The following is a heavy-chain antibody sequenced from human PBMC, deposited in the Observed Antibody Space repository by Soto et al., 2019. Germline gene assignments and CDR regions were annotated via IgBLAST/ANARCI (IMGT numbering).Heavy chain of an antibody. J-gene: IGHJ6*03. CDR2: MNPNSGNT. V-gene: IGHV1-8*01. Sequence: ASVKVSCKASGYTFTIYDINWVRQATGQGLEWMGWMNPNSGNTGYAQKFQGRVTMTRNTSISTAYMELSSLRSEDTAVYYCARGSISTTDALDSYYYYYMDVWGKGTTVTVSS. CDR3: ARGSISTTDALDSYYYYYMDV. D-gene: IGHD4-17*01. CDR1: GYTFTIYD.